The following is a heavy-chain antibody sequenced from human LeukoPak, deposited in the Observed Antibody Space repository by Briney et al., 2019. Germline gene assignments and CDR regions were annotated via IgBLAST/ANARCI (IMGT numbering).Heavy chain of an antibody. J-gene: IGHJ4*02. CDR3: ARGKYSSGWYYFDY. CDR2: IYYDGSYK. CDR1: GFTFSSYV. V-gene: IGHV3-33*01. Sequence: GSLRLSCAASGFTFSSYVMHWVRQAPGKGLEWVAVIYYDGSYKYCAYSVKGRFTISRDNSKNTLFLQMDSLRAEDTAVYYCARGKYSSGWYYFDYWGQGTLVTVSS. D-gene: IGHD6-19*01.